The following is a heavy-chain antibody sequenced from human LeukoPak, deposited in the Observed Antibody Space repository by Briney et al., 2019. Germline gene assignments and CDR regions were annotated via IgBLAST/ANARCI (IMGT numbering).Heavy chain of an antibody. CDR3: ARDGGTQWLVPWYFDL. CDR1: GGSISSSSYY. Sequence: SETLSLTCTVSGGSISSSSYYWGWIRQPPGKGLEWIGSIYYSGSTYYNPSLKSRVTISVDTSKNRFSLKLSSVTAADTAVYYCARDGGTQWLVPWYFDLWGCGTLVTVSS. V-gene: IGHV4-39*07. J-gene: IGHJ2*01. CDR2: IYYSGST. D-gene: IGHD6-19*01.